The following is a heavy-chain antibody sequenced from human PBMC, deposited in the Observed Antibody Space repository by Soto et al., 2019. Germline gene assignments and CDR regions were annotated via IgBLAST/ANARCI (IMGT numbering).Heavy chain of an antibody. V-gene: IGHV3-30-3*01. D-gene: IGHD6-6*01. J-gene: IGHJ4*02. CDR2: ISYDGSNK. CDR1: GFPFISYA. CDR3: ARAKQIFPPEDSSRPATYLDD. Sequence: GGSLRLSCAASGFPFISYAMHWVRQAPGKGLEWVAVISYDGSNKYYADSVKGRFTISRDNSKNTLYLQMNSLRAEDTAVYYCARAKQIFPPEDSSRPATYLDDWGQGTMFTVSS.